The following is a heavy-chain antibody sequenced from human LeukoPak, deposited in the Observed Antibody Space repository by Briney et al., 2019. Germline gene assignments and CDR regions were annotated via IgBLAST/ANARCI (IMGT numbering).Heavy chain of an antibody. CDR3: AREDRSGIAAAGTNAFDI. CDR2: ISVYNGNT. V-gene: IGHV1-18*01. J-gene: IGHJ3*02. Sequence: GASVKVSCKASGYTFTSYGISWVRQAPGQGLEWMGWISVYNGNTNYAQKLQGRVTMTTDTSTSTAYMELRSLRSDDTAVYYCAREDRSGIAAAGTNAFDIWGQGTMVTVSS. D-gene: IGHD6-13*01. CDR1: GYTFTSYG.